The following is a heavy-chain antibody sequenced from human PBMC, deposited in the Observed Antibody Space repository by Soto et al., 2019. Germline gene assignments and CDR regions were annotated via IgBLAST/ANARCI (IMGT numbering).Heavy chain of an antibody. D-gene: IGHD6-19*01. J-gene: IGHJ4*02. CDR3: AKDQSVAVASHFDY. CDR1: GFTFSSYA. V-gene: IGHV3-23*01. CDR2: ISGSGGST. Sequence: PGGSLRLSCAASGFTFSSYAMSWVRRAPGKGLEWVSAISGSGGSTYYADSVKGRFTISRDNSKNTLYLQMNSLRAEDTAVYYCAKDQSVAVASHFDYWGQGTLVTVSS.